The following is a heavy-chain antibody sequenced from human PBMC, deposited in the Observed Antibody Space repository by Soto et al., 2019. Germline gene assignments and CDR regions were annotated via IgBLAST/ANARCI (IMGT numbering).Heavy chain of an antibody. Sequence: QVQLVQSGAEVKKPGASVKVSCKASGYTFTGYYMHWVRQAPGQGLEWMGWINPNSGGTNYAQKFQGWVTMTRDTSLSTAYMELSRLRSDDTAVYYCASGGKIAAAARGVNWFDPWGQGTLVTVSS. CDR2: INPNSGGT. J-gene: IGHJ5*02. V-gene: IGHV1-2*04. CDR1: GYTFTGYY. D-gene: IGHD6-13*01. CDR3: ASGGKIAAAARGVNWFDP.